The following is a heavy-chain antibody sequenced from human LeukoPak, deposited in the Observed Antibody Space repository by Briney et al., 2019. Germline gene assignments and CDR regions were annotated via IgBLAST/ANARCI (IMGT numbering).Heavy chain of an antibody. J-gene: IGHJ4*02. CDR3: ARDDRVMGDY. Sequence: GASVKVSCKASGYTFTSYYMHRVRQAPGQGLEWMGIINPSGGSTSYAQKFQGRVTMTRDTSTSTVYMELSSLGSEDTAVYYCARDDRVMGDYWGQGTLVTVSS. D-gene: IGHD2-21*01. CDR2: INPSGGST. V-gene: IGHV1-46*01. CDR1: GYTFTSYY.